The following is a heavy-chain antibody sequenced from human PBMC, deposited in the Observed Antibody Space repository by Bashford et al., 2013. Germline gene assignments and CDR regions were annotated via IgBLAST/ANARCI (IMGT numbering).Heavy chain of an antibody. Sequence: VRQAPGKGLEWVSAISGSGDSTYYAVSAMGRFTISRDNSKNTLYLELNSLRAEDTALYYCAKAGYYDNTGYSVLDSWGQGTLVTVSS. CDR2: ISGSGDST. V-gene: IGHV3-23*01. D-gene: IGHD3-22*01. CDR3: AKAGYYDNTGYSVLDS. J-gene: IGHJ4*02.